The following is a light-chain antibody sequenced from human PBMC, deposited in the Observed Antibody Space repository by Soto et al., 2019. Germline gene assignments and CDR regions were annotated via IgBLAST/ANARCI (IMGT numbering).Light chain of an antibody. Sequence: ELVLTQSPATLSVSPGQTATLSCGASQSVSSNLAWYQQTPGQAPRLLIYGASTRATGVPPRFSGSGSETDFTLTITSLQAEDFAVYYCQHYNVWPYTFGQGTKVEI. V-gene: IGKV3-15*01. CDR2: GAS. CDR1: QSVSSN. CDR3: QHYNVWPYT. J-gene: IGKJ2*01.